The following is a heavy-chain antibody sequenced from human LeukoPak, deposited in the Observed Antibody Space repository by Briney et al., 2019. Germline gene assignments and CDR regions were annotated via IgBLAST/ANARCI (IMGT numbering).Heavy chain of an antibody. V-gene: IGHV3-74*01. CDR3: ARDPVRRDRY. J-gene: IGHJ4*02. D-gene: IGHD3-10*01. CDR1: GFTFNTYW. CDR2: INPDGSQT. Sequence: PGGSLRLSCAASGFTFNTYWMHWVRQAPGKGLVWVSHINPDGSQTNYADSVTGRFTISRDNAKNTLYLQMNSLRAEDTAVYYCARDPVRRDRYWGQGTLVTVSS.